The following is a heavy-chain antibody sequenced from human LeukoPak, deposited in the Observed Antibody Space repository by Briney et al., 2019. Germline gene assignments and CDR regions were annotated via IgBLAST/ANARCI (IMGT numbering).Heavy chain of an antibody. CDR2: IYYSGST. CDR3: ARDSDESRTTDYDY. CDR1: GGSISSGGYY. Sequence: SETLSLTCTVSGGSISSGGYYWSWIRQHPGKGLEWIGYIYYSGSTYYNPSLKSRVTISVDTSKNQFSLKLSSVTAADTAVYYCARDSDESRTTDYDYWGQGTLVTVSS. V-gene: IGHV4-31*03. D-gene: IGHD4-11*01. J-gene: IGHJ4*02.